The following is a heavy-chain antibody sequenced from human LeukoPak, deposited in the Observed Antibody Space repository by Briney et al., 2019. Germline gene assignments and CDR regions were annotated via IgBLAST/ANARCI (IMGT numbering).Heavy chain of an antibody. V-gene: IGHV4-31*03. J-gene: IGHJ4*02. CDR1: GGSISSGGYY. CDR2: IYYSGST. CDR3: ARDYGDYYFGY. Sequence: SETLSLTCTVSGGSISSGGYYWSWIRQHPGKGLEWIGYIYYSGSTYYNPSLKSRVTISVDTSKNQFSLKLSSVTAEDTAVYYCARDYGDYYFGYWGQGTLVTVSS. D-gene: IGHD4-17*01.